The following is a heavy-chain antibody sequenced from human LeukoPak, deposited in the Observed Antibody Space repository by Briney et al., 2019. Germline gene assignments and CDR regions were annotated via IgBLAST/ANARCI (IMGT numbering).Heavy chain of an antibody. V-gene: IGHV4-39*01. CDR2: IYYSATT. CDR3: ATVSTNYGYFDL. CDR1: GGSITSSSYY. Sequence: SATLSLTCTVSGGSITSSSYYWGWIRQPPGTGLEWIGSIYYSATTYYNPSLKSRVSASVDTSKNQFSLKVRSVSAADTAVYFCATVSTNYGYFDLWGRGTLVTVSS. D-gene: IGHD2-8*01. J-gene: IGHJ2*01.